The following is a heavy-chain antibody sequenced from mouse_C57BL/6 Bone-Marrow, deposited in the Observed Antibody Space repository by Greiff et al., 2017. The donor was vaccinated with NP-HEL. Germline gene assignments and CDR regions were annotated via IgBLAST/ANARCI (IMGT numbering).Heavy chain of an antibody. V-gene: IGHV1-81*01. D-gene: IGHD1-1*02. J-gene: IGHJ1*03. CDR1: GYTFTSYG. Sequence: QVQLQQSGAELARPGASVKLSCKASGYTFTSYGLSWVKQRTGQGLEWIGEIYPRSGNTYYNEKFKGKATLTADKASSTAYMELRSLTSEDSAVYFCAREGSPWYFDVWGTGTTVTVSS. CDR3: AREGSPWYFDV. CDR2: IYPRSGNT.